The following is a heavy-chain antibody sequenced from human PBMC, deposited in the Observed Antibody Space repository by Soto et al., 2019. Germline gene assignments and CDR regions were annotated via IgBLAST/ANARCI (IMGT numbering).Heavy chain of an antibody. CDR3: ARALLPHDAFDI. CDR1: GVSCTSYA. CDR2: ISYDGSNK. V-gene: IGHV3-30*03. Sequence: PRGDLRLSCGASGVSCTSYAMDWVRPAPGKGLEWVAVISYDGSNKYYADSVKGRFTISRDNSKNTLYLQMNSLRAEDTAVYYCARALLPHDAFDIWGQGTMVT. J-gene: IGHJ3*02.